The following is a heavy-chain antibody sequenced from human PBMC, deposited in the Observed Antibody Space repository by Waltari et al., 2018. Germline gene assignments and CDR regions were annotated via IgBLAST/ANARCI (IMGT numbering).Heavy chain of an antibody. Sequence: EEQLLESGGGLVQPGGSLRLSCEASGFAINEYAMTWVRQAPGKGLEWVATSSANEKTYYADSVTGRFTISSDNSKNTVYLQLSGLRADDTALYYCAKNVGAGYGSRAYALDYWGLGTPVTVSS. CDR3: AKNVGAGYGSRAYALDY. D-gene: IGHD3-16*01. CDR1: GFAINEYA. J-gene: IGHJ4*02. V-gene: IGHV3-23*01. CDR2: SSANEKT.